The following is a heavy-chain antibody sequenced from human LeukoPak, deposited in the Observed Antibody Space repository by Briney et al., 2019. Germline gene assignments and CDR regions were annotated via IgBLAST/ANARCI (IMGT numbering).Heavy chain of an antibody. CDR2: IYYSGST. J-gene: IGHJ5*02. Sequence: SETLSLTCTVSGGFISSYYWSWIRQPPGKGLEWIGYIYYSGSTNYNPSLKSRVTISVDTSKNQFSLKLSSVTAADTAVYYCARETNYYDSSGYSDNWFDPWGQGTLVTVSS. CDR3: ARETNYYDSSGYSDNWFDP. CDR1: GGFISSYY. V-gene: IGHV4-59*01. D-gene: IGHD3-22*01.